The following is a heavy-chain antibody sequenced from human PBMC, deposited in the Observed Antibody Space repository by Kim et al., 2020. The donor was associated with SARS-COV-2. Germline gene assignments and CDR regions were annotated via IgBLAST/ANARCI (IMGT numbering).Heavy chain of an antibody. CDR1: GFTFSSYG. J-gene: IGHJ4*01. CDR3: AKDRGYYYGSGSPPDY. Sequence: GGSLRLSCAASGFTFSSYGMHWVRQAPGKGLEWVAVISYDGSNKYYADSVKGRFTISRDNSKNTLYLQMNSLRAEDTAVYYCAKDRGYYYGSGSPPDYWG. CDR2: ISYDGSNK. D-gene: IGHD3-10*01. V-gene: IGHV3-30*18.